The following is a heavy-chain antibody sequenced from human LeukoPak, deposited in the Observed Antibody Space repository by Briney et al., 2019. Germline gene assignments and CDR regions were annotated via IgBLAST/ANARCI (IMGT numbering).Heavy chain of an antibody. V-gene: IGHV4-39*02. CDR3: ARDRGAESSGCYYFDY. J-gene: IGHJ4*02. D-gene: IGHD6-19*01. CDR1: GGSITSGTYA. Sequence: SQTLSLTCIVSGGSITSGTYAWGWIRQPPGKGLEWFGSIYYSGSTYYNPSLKSRVTISVDTSKTQSSLKLSSVTAADTAGYYCARDRGAESSGCYYFDYWGQGTLVTVSS. CDR2: IYYSGST.